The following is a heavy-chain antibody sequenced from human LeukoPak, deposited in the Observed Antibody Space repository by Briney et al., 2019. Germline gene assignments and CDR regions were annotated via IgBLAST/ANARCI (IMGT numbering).Heavy chain of an antibody. V-gene: IGHV1-2*02. J-gene: IGHJ5*02. Sequence: ASVKVSCKASGYTFISYEIHWVRQATGQGLEWMGWINPNSGNTRYAQKFQGRVTMTRDTSISTAYMELSRLRSDDTAVYYCARAYTPDPRFDPWGQGTLVTVSS. CDR3: ARAYTPDPRFDP. CDR2: INPNSGNT. CDR1: GYTFISYE. D-gene: IGHD4-11*01.